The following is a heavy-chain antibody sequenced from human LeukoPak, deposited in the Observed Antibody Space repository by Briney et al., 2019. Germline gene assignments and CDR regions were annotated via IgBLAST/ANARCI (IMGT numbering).Heavy chain of an antibody. D-gene: IGHD5-24*01. J-gene: IGHJ4*02. CDR3: ARPVEMATSPFDY. CDR1: GYRFADYW. V-gene: IGHV5-51*01. Sequence: GESLKISCKGSGYRFADYWIAWVRQVPGQRLECMGIIYPDDSDTRYSPSFLGQVTISADKYISTAYLQWSSLKASDTAMYYCARPVEMATSPFDYWGQGTLVTVSS. CDR2: IYPDDSDT.